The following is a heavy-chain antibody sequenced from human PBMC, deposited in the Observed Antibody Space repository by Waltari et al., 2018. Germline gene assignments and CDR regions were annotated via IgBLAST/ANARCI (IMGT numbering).Heavy chain of an antibody. V-gene: IGHV1-3*01. D-gene: IGHD3-22*01. CDR2: INAGSGNT. CDR1: GYTFTNYA. Sequence: QVQVVQSGAEVKKPGASVKVSCKASGYTFTNYAIHWVRQAPGQRLEWMGWINAGSGNTRYSLKFHGRVTITRDTSASTAYMELSSLRSEDTAVYYCARDIAGFSSGYCLDYWGQGTLVTVSS. J-gene: IGHJ4*02. CDR3: ARDIAGFSSGYCLDY.